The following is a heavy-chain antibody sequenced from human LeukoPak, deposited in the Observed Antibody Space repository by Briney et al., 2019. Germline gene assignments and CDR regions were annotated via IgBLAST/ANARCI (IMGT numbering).Heavy chain of an antibody. J-gene: IGHJ4*02. V-gene: IGHV3-23*01. CDR3: ARELWFVNSYYFDY. CDR1: GFTFSSDA. D-gene: IGHD3-10*01. Sequence: PGGSLRLSCVGSGFTFSSDAVSWVRQAPGKGLEWVSAISGGATSTYYADSVKGRFTISRDNSKNTLFPQMNSLRAEGTAVYYCARELWFVNSYYFDYWGQGTLVTVSS. CDR2: ISGGATST.